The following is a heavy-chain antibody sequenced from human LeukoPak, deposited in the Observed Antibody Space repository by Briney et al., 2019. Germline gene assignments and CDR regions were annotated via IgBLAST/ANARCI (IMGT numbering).Heavy chain of an antibody. Sequence: ASVKVSCKVSGYTLTELSMHWVRQAPGKGPEWMGGFDPEDGETIYAQKFQGRVTMTEGTSTDTAYMELSSLRSEDTAVYYCATAYYDVLTGYQQDASDIWGQGTMVTVSS. J-gene: IGHJ3*02. CDR1: GYTLTELS. V-gene: IGHV1-24*01. CDR3: ATAYYDVLTGYQQDASDI. CDR2: FDPEDGET. D-gene: IGHD3-9*01.